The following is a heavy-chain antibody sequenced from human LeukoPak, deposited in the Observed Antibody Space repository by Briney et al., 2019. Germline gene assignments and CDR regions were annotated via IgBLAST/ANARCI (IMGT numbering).Heavy chain of an antibody. D-gene: IGHD2/OR15-2a*01. CDR1: GVSVSTSH. CDR3: SEGYFEPFDH. CDR2: LSYTGKT. Sequence: SETLSLTCNVSGVSVSTSHWNWIRQRPGKGLEWIGCLSYTGKTDYNPSLKSRVSISLGSSNNHFSLKPTSVTAADTAVYYCSEGYFEPFDHWGQGILVTVSS. J-gene: IGHJ4*02. V-gene: IGHV4-59*02.